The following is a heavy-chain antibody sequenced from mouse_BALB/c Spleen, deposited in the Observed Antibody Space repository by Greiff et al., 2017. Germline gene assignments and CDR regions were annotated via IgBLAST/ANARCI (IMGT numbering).Heavy chain of an antibody. Sequence: VQLQQPGAELVKPGASVKMSCKASGYTFTSYWMHWVKQRPGQGLEWIGTIDPSDSYTSYNQKFKGKATLTVDTSSSTAYMQLSSLTSEDSAVYYCTRDYGNAMDYWGQGTSVTVSS. CDR3: TRDYGNAMDY. D-gene: IGHD1-1*01. CDR1: GYTFTSYW. CDR2: IDPSDSYT. V-gene: IGHV1S127*01. J-gene: IGHJ4*01.